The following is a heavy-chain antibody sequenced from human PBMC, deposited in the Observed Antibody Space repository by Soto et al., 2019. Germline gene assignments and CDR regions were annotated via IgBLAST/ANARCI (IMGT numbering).Heavy chain of an antibody. CDR3: ATSTADYEEAYYYGMDV. Sequence: EVRLVESGGGLVQPGGSLKLSCAASGFTFSGSGMHWVRQASGKGLEWVGRIRSKANSYATAYAASVKGRFAISRDDSKNTAYLQMDSLITEDTAVYYCATSTADYEEAYYYGMDVWGQGTTVTVSS. D-gene: IGHD3-22*01. CDR2: IRSKANSYAT. J-gene: IGHJ6*02. V-gene: IGHV3-73*01. CDR1: GFTFSGSG.